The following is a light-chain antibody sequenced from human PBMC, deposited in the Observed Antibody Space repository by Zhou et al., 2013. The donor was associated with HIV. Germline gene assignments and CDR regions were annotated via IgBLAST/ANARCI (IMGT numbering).Light chain of an antibody. CDR1: QSVSSY. J-gene: IGKJ5*01. CDR3: QQYGSSIT. V-gene: IGKV3-20*01. Sequence: EIVLTQSPVTLSLSPGERATLSCRASQSVSSYLSWYQHKPGQAPRLLIYGASSRATGIPDRFSGSGSGTDFTLTISRLEPEDFAVYYCQQYGSSITFGQGT. CDR2: GAS.